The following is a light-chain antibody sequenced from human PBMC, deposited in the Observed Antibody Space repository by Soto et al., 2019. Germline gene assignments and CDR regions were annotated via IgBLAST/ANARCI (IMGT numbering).Light chain of an antibody. CDR2: AAS. CDR3: QQSYGSPYT. Sequence: DIQMTQSPSSLSASVGDRVTITCRASQTISTLLNWYQQKPGKAPKLLIYAASSLQSGVPSRFSGGGSGTDFTLTISSLQPEDFASYYCQQSYGSPYTFGQGTKLGIK. V-gene: IGKV1-39*01. J-gene: IGKJ2*01. CDR1: QTISTL.